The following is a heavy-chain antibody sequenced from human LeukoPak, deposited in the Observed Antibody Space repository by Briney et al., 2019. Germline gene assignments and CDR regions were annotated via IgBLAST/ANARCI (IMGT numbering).Heavy chain of an antibody. CDR3: AKAPNSGGNCYDASDV. CDR1: GFTFSSYA. V-gene: IGHV3-23*01. CDR2: ISGSGATT. D-gene: IGHD2-15*01. Sequence: GGSLRLACAASGFTFSSYAMSWVRQAPGKGLEWVSAISGSGATTYYTDSAKGRFTISRDNSKITLYLQMDSLRAEDTAMYYCAKAPNSGGNCYDASDVWGQGTMVTVSS. J-gene: IGHJ3*01.